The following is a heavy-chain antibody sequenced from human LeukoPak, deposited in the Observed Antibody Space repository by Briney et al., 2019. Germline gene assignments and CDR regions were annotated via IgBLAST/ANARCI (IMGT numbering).Heavy chain of an antibody. D-gene: IGHD3-3*01. CDR3: ARLPLRFLEWHPPIDY. CDR1: GYSISSGYY. V-gene: IGHV4-38-2*01. CDR2: IYHSGST. J-gene: IGHJ4*02. Sequence: PSETLSLTCAVSGYSISSGYYWGWIRQPPGKGLEWIGSIYHSGSTYYNPSLKSRVTISVDTSKNQFSLKLSSVTAADTAVYYCARLPLRFLEWHPPIDYWGQGTLVTVSS.